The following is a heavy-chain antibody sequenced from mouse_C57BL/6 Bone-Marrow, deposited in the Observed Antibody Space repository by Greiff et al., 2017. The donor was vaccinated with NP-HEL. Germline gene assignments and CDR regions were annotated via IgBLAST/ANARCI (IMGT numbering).Heavy chain of an antibody. Sequence: VQLQQPGAELVRPGASVKLSCKASGYTFTSYGIRWVKQRTGQGLEWIGEIDPSSGNTNYNEKFKGKATLTVDKSSSTAYLQLRSLTSEDTAVYVCARGSTVVPHWYFDVWGTGTTVTVSS. J-gene: IGHJ1*03. CDR1: GYTFTSYG. V-gene: IGHV1-81*01. CDR3: ARGSTVVPHWYFDV. D-gene: IGHD1-1*01. CDR2: IDPSSGNT.